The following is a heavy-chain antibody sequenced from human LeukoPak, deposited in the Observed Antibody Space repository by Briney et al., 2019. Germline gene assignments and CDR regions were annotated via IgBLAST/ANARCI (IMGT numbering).Heavy chain of an antibody. Sequence: PGGSLRLSCAVSGFSVSSHYMSWVRQAPGKGLQWVSVLYSGGFTNYAESVRGRFTISRDNSKNSLYLQMNSLRVEDTAVYYCARPSAAVAGIFDSWGQGTLVTVSS. CDR1: GFSVSSHY. J-gene: IGHJ4*02. CDR2: LYSGGFT. CDR3: ARPSAAVAGIFDS. D-gene: IGHD6-19*01. V-gene: IGHV3-53*01.